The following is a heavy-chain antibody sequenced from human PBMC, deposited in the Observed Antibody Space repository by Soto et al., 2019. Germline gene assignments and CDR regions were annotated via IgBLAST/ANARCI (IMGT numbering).Heavy chain of an antibody. Sequence: PGGSLRLSCTASGFSFSSYTMNWVRQAPGKGLQWVASITNRGTHTYSAESVKGRFTISSDNDKNSLYLQMNNLRAEDTATYYCRRAHEVAWFDSWGLGTMVTVSS. V-gene: IGHV3-21*06. J-gene: IGHJ5*01. CDR3: RRAHEVAWFDS. D-gene: IGHD2-15*01. CDR1: GFSFSSYT. CDR2: ITNRGTHT.